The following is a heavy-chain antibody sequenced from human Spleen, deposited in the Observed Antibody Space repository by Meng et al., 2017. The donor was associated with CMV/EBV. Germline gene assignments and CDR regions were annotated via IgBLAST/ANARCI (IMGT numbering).Heavy chain of an antibody. Sequence: ASVKVSCKASGYTFTSYGISWVRQAPGQGLEWMGIINPSGGSTSYAQKFQGRVTMTRDTSTSTVYMELSSLRSEDTAVYYCARAARGHDSSGPRNYYYYGMDVWGQGTTVTVSS. CDR2: INPSGGST. J-gene: IGHJ6*02. CDR1: GYTFTSYG. D-gene: IGHD3-22*01. V-gene: IGHV1-46*01. CDR3: ARAARGHDSSGPRNYYYYGMDV.